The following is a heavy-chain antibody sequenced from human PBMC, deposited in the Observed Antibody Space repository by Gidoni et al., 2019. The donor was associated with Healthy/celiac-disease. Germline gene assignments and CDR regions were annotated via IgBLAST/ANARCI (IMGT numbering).Heavy chain of an antibody. CDR2: MNPNSGKT. J-gene: IGHJ6*02. V-gene: IGHV1-8*01. Sequence: QVQLVQSGAEVKKPGASVKVSCKASGYTFTRYDINWVRQATGQGLEWMGWMNPNSGKTGYAQKFQGRVTMTRNTSISTAYMELSSLRSEDTAVYYCARTRGSSSSSDAYYYGMDVWGQGTTVTVSS. CDR1: GYTFTRYD. CDR3: ARTRGSSSSSDAYYYGMDV. D-gene: IGHD6-6*01.